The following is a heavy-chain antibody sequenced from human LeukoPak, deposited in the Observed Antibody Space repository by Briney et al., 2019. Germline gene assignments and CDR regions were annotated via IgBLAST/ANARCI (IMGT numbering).Heavy chain of an antibody. D-gene: IGHD7-27*01. J-gene: IGHJ4*02. CDR1: GFMFTSYA. V-gene: IGHV3-23*01. CDR3: AKDVAAGDFDY. CDR2: ISNSGGST. Sequence: GGSLRLSCAASGFMFTSYAMSWVRQAPGKGLEWVSAISNSGGSTYYADSVKGRFTISRDNSKNTLYLQMNSLRAEDTAVYYCAKDVAAGDFDYWGQGTLVTVSS.